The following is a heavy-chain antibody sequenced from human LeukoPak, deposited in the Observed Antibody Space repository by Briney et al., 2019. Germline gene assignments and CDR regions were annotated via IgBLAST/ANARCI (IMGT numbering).Heavy chain of an antibody. V-gene: IGHV3-23*01. CDR3: AKSPLAYCSGGSCYSIGV. Sequence: GGSLRLSCAASGFTFSSYAMSWVRQAPGKGLEWISAISGSGGNTYYADSVKGRFTISGDNSKNTLHLQMNSLRAEDTAVYYCAKSPLAYCSGGSCYSIGVWGKGTTVTVSS. J-gene: IGHJ6*03. CDR2: ISGSGGNT. D-gene: IGHD2-15*01. CDR1: GFTFSSYA.